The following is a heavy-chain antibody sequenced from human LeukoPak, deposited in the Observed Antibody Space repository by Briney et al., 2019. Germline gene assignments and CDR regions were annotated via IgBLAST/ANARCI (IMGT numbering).Heavy chain of an antibody. CDR3: AKGGGDDTYFDY. J-gene: IGHJ4*02. CDR2: IWYDGSNK. V-gene: IGHV3-33*06. Sequence: PGRSLRLSCAASGFTFSSYGMHWVRQAPGKGLEWVAVIWYDGSNKYYADSVKGRFTISRDNSKNTLYLQMNSLRAEDTAVYYCAKGGGDDTYFDYWGQGTLVTFSS. CDR1: GFTFSSYG. D-gene: IGHD2-21*02.